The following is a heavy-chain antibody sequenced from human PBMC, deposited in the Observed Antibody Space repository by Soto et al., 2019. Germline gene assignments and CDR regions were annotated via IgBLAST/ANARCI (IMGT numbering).Heavy chain of an antibody. V-gene: IGHV1-69*06. CDR2: IIPIFGTA. Sequence: ASVKVSCKASGGTFSSYAISWVRQAPGQGLEWMGGIIPIFGTANYAQKFQGRVTITADKSTSTAYMELSSLRSEDTAVYYCARGVIRYFDWSPRYYFDYWGQGTLVTVSS. D-gene: IGHD3-9*01. CDR3: ARGVIRYFDWSPRYYFDY. CDR1: GGTFSSYA. J-gene: IGHJ4*02.